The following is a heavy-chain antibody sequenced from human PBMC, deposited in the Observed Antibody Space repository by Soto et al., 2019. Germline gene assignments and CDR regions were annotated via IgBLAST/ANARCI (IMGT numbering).Heavy chain of an antibody. Sequence: GGSLRLSCAASGFTISSYAMSWVRQAPGKGLEWVSAISGSGGSTYYADSVKGRFTISRDNSKNTLYLQMNSLRAEDTAVYYCAKDPRYYYGSGSYYNYYYYYYMDVWGKGTTVTVSS. CDR2: ISGSGGST. CDR1: GFTISSYA. D-gene: IGHD3-10*01. J-gene: IGHJ6*03. V-gene: IGHV3-23*01. CDR3: AKDPRYYYGSGSYYNYYYYYYMDV.